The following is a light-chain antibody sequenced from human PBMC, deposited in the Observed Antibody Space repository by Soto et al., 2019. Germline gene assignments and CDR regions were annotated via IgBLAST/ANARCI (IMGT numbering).Light chain of an antibody. Sequence: EIVLTQSPGTLTLSPGESSTLSCRASQSVSSSYLAWYQQNPGQAPRLLIYGASSRATGIPDMFSGSGSGTDFSLTISTLEPEDFAVYYCQQHGDSPITFGQGTRREIK. J-gene: IGKJ5*01. V-gene: IGKV3-20*01. CDR1: QSVSSSY. CDR3: QQHGDSPIT. CDR2: GAS.